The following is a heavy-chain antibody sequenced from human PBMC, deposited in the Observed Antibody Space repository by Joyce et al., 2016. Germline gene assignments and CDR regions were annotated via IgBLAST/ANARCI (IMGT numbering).Heavy chain of an antibody. CDR3: VTGLCIGTACHWDDAFDV. CDR2: VKSKRQGGTT. V-gene: IGHV3-15*01. Sequence: EVQLVESGGGLVKPGGSLRLSCAASGFSFRNAWVTWVRQAAGKVLAWVGRVKSKRQGGTTDYAAPVKGRFTISRDDSRDTAYLQMNSLKSEDTGVYFCVTGLCIGTACHWDDAFDVWGQGTMVTVSS. D-gene: IGHD2-2*01. J-gene: IGHJ3*01. CDR1: GFSFRNAW.